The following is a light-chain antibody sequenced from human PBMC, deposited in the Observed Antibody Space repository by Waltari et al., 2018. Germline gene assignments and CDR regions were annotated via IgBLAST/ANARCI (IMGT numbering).Light chain of an antibody. CDR2: WAS. CDR1: QGVLCSYNNKNN. J-gene: IGKJ2*01. Sequence: DIVMIQCLDSVAVSMVERATINCKTSQGVLCSYNNKNNLGGYQQKPGQPPKLLISWASTRESGVPDRFSGSGSGTDCTLTISSLQAEDVAVYYCQQCYSFPYTFGQGTKLEIK. CDR3: QQCYSFPYT. V-gene: IGKV4-1*01.